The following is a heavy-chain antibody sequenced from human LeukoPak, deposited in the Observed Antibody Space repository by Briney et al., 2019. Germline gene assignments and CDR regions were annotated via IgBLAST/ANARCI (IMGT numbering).Heavy chain of an antibody. D-gene: IGHD6-13*01. V-gene: IGHV5-51*01. CDR1: GYSFTSYW. J-gene: IGHJ5*02. CDR2: IYPGDSDT. Sequence: GESLKISCMGSGYSFTSYWIGWVRQMPGKGLEWMGIIYPGDSDTRYSPSFQGQVTISADKSISTAYLQWSSLKASDTAMYYCARCMQLAETPNWFDPWGQGTLVTVSS. CDR3: ARCMQLAETPNWFDP.